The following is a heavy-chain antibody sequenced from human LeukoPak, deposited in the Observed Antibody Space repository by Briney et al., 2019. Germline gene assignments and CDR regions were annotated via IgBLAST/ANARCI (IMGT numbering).Heavy chain of an antibody. J-gene: IGHJ6*02. Sequence: SETLSLTCTVSGGSISSYYWSWIRQPPGKGLEWIGYIYYSGSTNYNPSLKSRVTISVDTSKNQFSLKLCSVTAADTAVYYCARDLGPTSYYYYYGMDVWGQGTTVTVSS. CDR2: IYYSGST. V-gene: IGHV4-59*01. CDR3: ARDLGPTSYYYYYGMDV. CDR1: GGSISSYY.